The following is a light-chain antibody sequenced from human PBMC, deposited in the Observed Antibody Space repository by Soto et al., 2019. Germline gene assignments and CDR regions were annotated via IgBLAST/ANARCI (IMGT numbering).Light chain of an antibody. J-gene: IGKJ1*01. CDR2: GAS. CDR1: QSVSGN. CDR3: QQYNNWPPA. Sequence: ELVLTQSPATLSVSPGERATLSCRASQSVSGNLAWYQQQPGQAPRVLIYGASTRAAAIPARFSGSGSGTEFTITISSRQPEDFAVYYCQQYNNWPPAFGQGTKVEIK. V-gene: IGKV3-15*01.